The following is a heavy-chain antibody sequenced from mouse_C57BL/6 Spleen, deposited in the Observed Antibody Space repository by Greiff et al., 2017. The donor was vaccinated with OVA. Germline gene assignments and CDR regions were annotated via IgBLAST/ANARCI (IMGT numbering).Heavy chain of an antibody. V-gene: IGHV3-6*01. Sequence: VQLQQSGPGLVKPSPSLSLTCSVTGYSITSGYYWNWIRQFPGNKLEWMGYISYDGSNNYNPSLKNRISFTRDTSKNQFYLKLNSVTTEDTATYSSAREGLRDYIDYWGQGTTLTVSS. CDR2: ISYDGSN. J-gene: IGHJ2*01. CDR3: AREGLRDYIDY. CDR1: GYSITSGYY. D-gene: IGHD2-4*01.